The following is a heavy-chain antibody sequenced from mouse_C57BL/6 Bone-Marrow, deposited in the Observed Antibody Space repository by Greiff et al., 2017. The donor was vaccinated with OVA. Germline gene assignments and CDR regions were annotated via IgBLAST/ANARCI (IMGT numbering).Heavy chain of an antibody. CDR1: GYTFTDYY. CDR3: ARRDYGSPWFAY. Sequence: QVQLKQPGAELVMPGASVKLSCKASGYTFTDYYINWVKQRPGQGLEWIARIYPGSGNTYYNEKFKGKATLTAEKSSSTAYMQLSSLTSEDSAVYFCARRDYGSPWFAYWGQGTLVTVSA. D-gene: IGHD1-1*01. V-gene: IGHV1-76*01. J-gene: IGHJ3*01. CDR2: IYPGSGNT.